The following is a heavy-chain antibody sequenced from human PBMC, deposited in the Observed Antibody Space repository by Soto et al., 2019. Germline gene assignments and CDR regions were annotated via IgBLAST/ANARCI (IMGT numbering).Heavy chain of an antibody. CDR1: GFTFSGFT. Sequence: PGGSLRLSCAATGFTFSGFTIHWVRQASGKGLEWVGHIRSKANSYATAYVASAKGRFTISRDDSKNTAFLQMNSLKTEDTAVYYCTRWETGGPGFDYWGQGTLVTVSS. CDR2: IRSKANSYAT. CDR3: TRWETGGPGFDY. D-gene: IGHD1-26*01. J-gene: IGHJ4*02. V-gene: IGHV3-73*01.